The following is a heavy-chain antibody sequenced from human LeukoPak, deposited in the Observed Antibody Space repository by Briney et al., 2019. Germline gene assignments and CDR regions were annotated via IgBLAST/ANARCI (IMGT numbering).Heavy chain of an antibody. J-gene: IGHJ4*02. CDR3: ARLLGGVTTFDY. Sequence: GGSLRLSCEGSGFTFSSYWMSWVRRGPGKGLEWMASIPPDGSEGRYVDSVRGRFTISRDNARSSVFLQMNSLRVEDTAFYYCARLLGGVTTFDYWGQGALVTVSS. D-gene: IGHD2-21*02. CDR2: IPPDGSEG. CDR1: GFTFSSYW. V-gene: IGHV3-7*01.